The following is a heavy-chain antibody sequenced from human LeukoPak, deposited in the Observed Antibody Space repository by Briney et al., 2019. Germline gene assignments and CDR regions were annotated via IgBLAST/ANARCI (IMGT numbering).Heavy chain of an antibody. J-gene: IGHJ4*02. Sequence: PGGSLRLSCAASGFTFSSYAISWVRQAPGKGLEWVSAISGSGGSTYYADSVKGRFTISRDNSKNTLYLQMNSLRAEDTAVYYCAKGDYYYGSGSENTKPYYFDYWGQGTLVTVSS. CDR2: ISGSGGST. D-gene: IGHD3-10*01. CDR1: GFTFSSYA. CDR3: AKGDYYYGSGSENTKPYYFDY. V-gene: IGHV3-23*01.